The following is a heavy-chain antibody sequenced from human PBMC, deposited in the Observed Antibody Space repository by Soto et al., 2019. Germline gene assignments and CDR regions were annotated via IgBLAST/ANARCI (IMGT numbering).Heavy chain of an antibody. CDR3: ARQECRRYYFDY. Sequence: QVQLVQSGAEVKKPGSSVKVSCKASGGTFSSYTISWVRQAPGQGLEWMGRIIPILGIANYAQKFQGRVTITADKSTSTAYMELSSLRSEDTAVYYCARQECRRYYFDYWGQGTLVTVSS. CDR1: GGTFSSYT. D-gene: IGHD3-3*01. V-gene: IGHV1-69*02. CDR2: IIPILGIA. J-gene: IGHJ4*02.